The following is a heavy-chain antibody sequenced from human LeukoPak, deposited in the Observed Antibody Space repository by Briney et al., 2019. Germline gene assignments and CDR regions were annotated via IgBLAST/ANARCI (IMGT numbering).Heavy chain of an antibody. Sequence: SETLSLTCTVSGGSISSSSYYWGWIRQPPGKGLEWIGSIYYSGSTYYNPSLKSRVTISVDMSKNQFSLKLSSVTAADTAVYYCARDYSSSSNFDYWGQGTLVTVSS. CDR2: IYYSGST. CDR1: GGSISSSSYY. V-gene: IGHV4-39*07. J-gene: IGHJ4*02. CDR3: ARDYSSSSNFDY. D-gene: IGHD6-6*01.